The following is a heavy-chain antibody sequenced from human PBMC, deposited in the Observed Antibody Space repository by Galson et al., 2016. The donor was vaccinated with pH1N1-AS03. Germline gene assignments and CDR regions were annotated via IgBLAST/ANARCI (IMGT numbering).Heavy chain of an antibody. V-gene: IGHV3-15*01. CDR2: IKSKTDGGTT. D-gene: IGHD4-17*01. CDR3: TKGGYGDYFDY. Sequence: SLRLSCAASGFTFRYAWMSWVRQAPGKGLEWVGRIKSKTDGGTTDFAAPVEGRFTISRDDSKNMLYLQMNSLKTEDSAMYYCTKGGYGDYFDYWGQGTLVTVSS. J-gene: IGHJ4*02. CDR1: GFTFRYAW.